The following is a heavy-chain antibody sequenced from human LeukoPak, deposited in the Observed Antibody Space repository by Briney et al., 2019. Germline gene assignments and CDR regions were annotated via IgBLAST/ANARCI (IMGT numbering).Heavy chain of an antibody. CDR3: ARVSAVSTYYFDY. Sequence: PSETLSLTCTVSGGSISSYYWSWIRQPPGKGLEWIGYIYYSGSTNYNPSLKSRVTISVDRSKNQFSLKLSSVTAADTAVYYCARVSAVSTYYFDYWGQGTLVTVSS. D-gene: IGHD5/OR15-5a*01. V-gene: IGHV4-59*12. CDR1: GGSISSYY. J-gene: IGHJ4*02. CDR2: IYYSGST.